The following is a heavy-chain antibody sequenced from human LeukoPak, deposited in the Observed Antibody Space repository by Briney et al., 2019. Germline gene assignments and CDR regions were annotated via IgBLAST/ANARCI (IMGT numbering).Heavy chain of an antibody. CDR3: ARRGYCSGASCYSFDF. J-gene: IGHJ4*02. D-gene: IGHD2-15*01. Sequence: SETLSLTCTVSGGSISSYYWRWIRQPPGKGLEWIGYIYYSGSTNYNPSLKSRVTISVDTSKNQFSLKLSSVTAADTAVYYCARRGYCSGASCYSFDFWGQGTLVTVSS. V-gene: IGHV4-59*08. CDR1: GGSISSYY. CDR2: IYYSGST.